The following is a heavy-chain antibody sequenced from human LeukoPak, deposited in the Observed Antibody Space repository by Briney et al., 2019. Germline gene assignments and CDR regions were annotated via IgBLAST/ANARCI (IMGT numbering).Heavy chain of an antibody. D-gene: IGHD2-2*01. CDR1: GYTFRSYW. Sequence: GESLKISRKGTGYTFRSYWIGWVRQLPGKGMEWIGVIYLGDSRTRYNPSLQGQVTFSVDKSINTAYLEWVSLKASDTAMYYCACRDLTSTWSYPWGQGTLVTVSS. J-gene: IGHJ5*02. CDR2: IYLGDSRT. CDR3: ACRDLTSTWSYP. V-gene: IGHV5-51*01.